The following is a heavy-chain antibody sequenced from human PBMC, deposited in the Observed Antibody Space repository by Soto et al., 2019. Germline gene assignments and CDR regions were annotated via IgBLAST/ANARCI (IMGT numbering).Heavy chain of an antibody. CDR1: GFTFSSYA. J-gene: IGHJ4*02. V-gene: IGHV3-23*01. CDR3: AKDRNRGTGYSSSWYRDYFDY. D-gene: IGHD6-13*01. Sequence: QSVGSLRLSCAASGFTFSSYAMSWVRQAPGKGLEWVSAISGSGGSTYYADSVKGRFTISRDNSKNTLYLQMNSLRAEDTAVYYCAKDRNRGTGYSSSWYRDYFDYWGQGTLVTVSS. CDR2: ISGSGGST.